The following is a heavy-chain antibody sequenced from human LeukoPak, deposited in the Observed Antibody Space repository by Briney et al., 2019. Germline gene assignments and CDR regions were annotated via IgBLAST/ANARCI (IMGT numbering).Heavy chain of an antibody. CDR2: FYSGGST. J-gene: IGHJ4*02. Sequence: GGPLRLSCAAFGFTVSSKYMSWVRQAPGKGLEWVSVFYSGGSTYYADSVKGRFTISRDNSKNTLYFQMNSLRAEDTAVYYCAREDGSGSYYNGWGQGTLVTVSS. CDR1: GFTVSSKY. D-gene: IGHD3-10*01. V-gene: IGHV3-66*01. CDR3: AREDGSGSYYNG.